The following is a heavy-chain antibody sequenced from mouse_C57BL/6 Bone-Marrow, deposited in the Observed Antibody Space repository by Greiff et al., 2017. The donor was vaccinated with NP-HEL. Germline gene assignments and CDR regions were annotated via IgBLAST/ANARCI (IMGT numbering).Heavy chain of an antibody. D-gene: IGHD1-1*01. J-gene: IGHJ2*01. Sequence: QVQLQQSGAELARPGASVKLSCKASGYTFTSYGIRWVKQRPGQGLEWIGEIYPRSGHTYYNEKFKGKATLTADKSSSTAYMELRSLTSEDSAVYFCARWPITTVVATDYGGQGTTLTVSS. V-gene: IGHV1-81*01. CDR2: IYPRSGHT. CDR1: GYTFTSYG. CDR3: ARWPITTVVATDY.